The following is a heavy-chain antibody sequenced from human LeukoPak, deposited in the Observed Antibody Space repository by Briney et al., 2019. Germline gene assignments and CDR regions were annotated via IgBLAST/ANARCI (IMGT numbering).Heavy chain of an antibody. D-gene: IGHD3-3*01. Sequence: ASVKVSCKGSGFTFTSSAVQWVRQARGQRLEWIGWINPNSGGTNYAQKFPGRVTMTRDTSISTAYMELSRLGSDDTAVYYCASNNRFFWSGYWATYAFDIWGQGTMVTVSS. CDR2: INPNSGGT. CDR3: ASNNRFFWSGYWATYAFDI. J-gene: IGHJ3*02. V-gene: IGHV1-2*02. CDR1: GFTFTSSA.